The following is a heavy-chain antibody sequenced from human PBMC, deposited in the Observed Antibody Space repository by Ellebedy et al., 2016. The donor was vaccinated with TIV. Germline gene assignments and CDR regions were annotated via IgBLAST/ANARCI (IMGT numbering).Heavy chain of an antibody. CDR3: ARRTGVAVGATPFDY. D-gene: IGHD1-26*01. CDR1: GYRFTSYW. J-gene: IGHJ4*02. CDR2: IYPGDSDT. Sequence: GESLKISCQGSGYRFTSYWIGWVRQMPGKGLEWMGIIYPGDSDTRYSPSFQGQVTISADKSISTAYLQWSSLKTSDTAMYYCARRTGVAVGATPFDYWGQGTLVTVSS. V-gene: IGHV5-51*01.